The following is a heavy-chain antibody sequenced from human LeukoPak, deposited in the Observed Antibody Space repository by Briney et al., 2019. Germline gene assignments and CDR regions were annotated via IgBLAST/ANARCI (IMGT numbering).Heavy chain of an antibody. CDR2: IYYSGST. D-gene: IGHD2-2*01. J-gene: IGHJ5*02. V-gene: IGHV4-59*01. CDR3: ARAPLDCSSTSCSVGFDP. CDR1: GGSISSYY. Sequence: SETLSLTCTVSGGSISSYYWSWIRQPPGKGLEWLGYIYYSGSTNYNPSLKSRVTISVDTSKNQFSLKLSSVTAADTAVYYCARAPLDCSSTSCSVGFDPWGQGTLVTVSS.